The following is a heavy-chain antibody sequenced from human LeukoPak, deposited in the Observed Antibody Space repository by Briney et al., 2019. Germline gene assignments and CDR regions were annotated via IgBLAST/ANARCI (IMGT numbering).Heavy chain of an antibody. CDR1: GGSIIPYY. J-gene: IGHJ4*02. CDR3: ARMGGYSGYATH. D-gene: IGHD5-12*01. Sequence: SETLSLTRIVSGGSIIPYYWSWIRQPPGKGLDGIGYIYSTGCDNYNPSLKSRVTISVDTSKSQFSLKLSSVTAADTAVYYCARMGGYSGYATHWGQGTLVTVSS. V-gene: IGHV4-59*08. CDR2: IYSTGCD.